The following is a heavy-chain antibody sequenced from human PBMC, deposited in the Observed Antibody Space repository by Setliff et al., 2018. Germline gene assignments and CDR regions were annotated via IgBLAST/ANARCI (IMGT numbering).Heavy chain of an antibody. CDR1: GFTVSAND. V-gene: IGHV3-23*01. J-gene: IGHJ4*02. Sequence: GGSLRLSCAASGFTVSANDMSWVRQAPGKGLEWISTISGGGTNMDYADSVKGRFTISRDNSNSEVFLQMDSLRAEDTAVYYCARDQARWLVAAGTFDYWGLGALVTVSS. CDR3: ARDQARWLVAAGTFDY. D-gene: IGHD1-1*01. CDR2: ISGGGTNM.